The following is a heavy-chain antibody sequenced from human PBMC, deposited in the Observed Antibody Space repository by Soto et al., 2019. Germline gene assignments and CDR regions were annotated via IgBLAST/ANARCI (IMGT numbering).Heavy chain of an antibody. J-gene: IGHJ6*02. V-gene: IGHV4-59*01. CDR1: GGSISGYY. CDR2: IYYTGST. Sequence: QVQLPESGTGLVKPSGTLSLTCTVSGGSISGYYWSWIRQSPGKGLEWLGYIYYTGSTKYNPSLKGRFTISVDTYTNQFSLRLTAVTAADTAVYYCARGGEAFSSRWHYYYDGMDVWGQGTTGTVSS. CDR3: ARGGEAFSSRWHYYYDGMDV. D-gene: IGHD6-13*01.